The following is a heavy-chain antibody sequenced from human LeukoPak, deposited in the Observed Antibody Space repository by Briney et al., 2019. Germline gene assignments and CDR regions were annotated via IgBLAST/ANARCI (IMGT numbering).Heavy chain of an antibody. V-gene: IGHV3-33*01. CDR1: GFTFSDYG. CDR2: IWYDGSNK. D-gene: IGHD6-19*01. CDR3: ARPRSGWWDFDY. Sequence: GGSLRLSCATSGFTFSDYGVHWVRRPHGMGLEWVAVIWYDGSNKYYADSVKGRFTISRDNSKNTLYLQMNSLRAEDTAVYYCARPRSGWWDFDYWGQGTLVTVSS. J-gene: IGHJ4*02.